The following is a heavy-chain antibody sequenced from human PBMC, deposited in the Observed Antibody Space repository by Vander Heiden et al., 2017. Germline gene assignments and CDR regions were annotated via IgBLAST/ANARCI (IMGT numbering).Heavy chain of an antibody. V-gene: IGHV3-23*01. CDR1: GFAFINYA. CDR2: ISGSANST. CDR3: ARVTKRGGYGLDV. Sequence: RLSCAASGFAFINYAMTWVRQAPWKGVEWVSGISGSANSTCYADSVRGRFTVARDNSNNTLYLHMNSLRAEDTAIYFCARVTKRGGYGLDVWGQGTTVTVSS. J-gene: IGHJ6*02. D-gene: IGHD2-21*02.